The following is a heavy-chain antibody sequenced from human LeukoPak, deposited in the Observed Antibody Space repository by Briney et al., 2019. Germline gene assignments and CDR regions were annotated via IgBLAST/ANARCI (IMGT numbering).Heavy chain of an antibody. CDR1: GGSISSGGYY. CDR3: AREVGLQGFDY. D-gene: IGHD2-15*01. V-gene: IGHV4-30-2*01. J-gene: IGHJ4*02. CDR2: IYHSGST. Sequence: SQTLSLTCTVSGGSISSGGYYWSWIRQPPGKGLEWIGYIYHSGSTYYNPSLKSRVTISVDRSKNQLSLKLSSVTAADTAVYYCAREVGLQGFDYWGQGTLVTVSS.